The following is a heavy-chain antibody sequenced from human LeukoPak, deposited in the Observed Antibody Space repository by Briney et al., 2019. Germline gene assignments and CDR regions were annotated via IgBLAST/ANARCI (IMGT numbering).Heavy chain of an antibody. V-gene: IGHV4-30-4*07. Sequence: SETLSLTCTVSGYAITSGGFSWNWIRQPPGKGLEWIGCIYYSGSTYYNPSLKSRVTISVDTSKNQFSLLLTSVTAADTAVYYCTRGGSMEADILTGYRAFDIWGQGTLVTVSS. CDR1: GYAITSGGFS. CDR2: IYYSGST. CDR3: TRGGSMEADILTGYRAFDI. J-gene: IGHJ3*02. D-gene: IGHD3-9*01.